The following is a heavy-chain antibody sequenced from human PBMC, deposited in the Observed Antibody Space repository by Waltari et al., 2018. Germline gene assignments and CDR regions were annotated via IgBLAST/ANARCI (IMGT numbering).Heavy chain of an antibody. CDR3: ARWGIAVAGTGFDY. V-gene: IGHV4-34*01. CDR2: INHRGST. J-gene: IGHJ4*02. Sequence: QVQLQQWGAGLLKPSETLSLTCAVYGGSFGGYYWSWIRQPPGKGLEWIGEINHRGSTNYNPFLKSRVTISVDTSKNQFSLKLSSVTAADTAVYYCARWGIAVAGTGFDYWGQGTLVTVSS. CDR1: GGSFGGYY. D-gene: IGHD6-19*01.